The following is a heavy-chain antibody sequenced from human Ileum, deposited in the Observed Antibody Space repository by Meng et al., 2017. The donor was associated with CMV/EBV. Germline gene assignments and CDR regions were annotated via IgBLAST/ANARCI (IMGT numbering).Heavy chain of an antibody. Sequence: GSLRPSWTVSGGPISSYYWTWIRQPPGKGREWFGFIHDSGSTNYNPSLKSRVTISLDPSKNQFSLKLNSVTAADTPVYYCAREGRRGTSLPPYFHYYGVDVWGQGTTDTVSS. CDR2: IHDSGST. CDR3: AREGRRGTSLPPYFHYYGVDV. D-gene: IGHD2-15*01. V-gene: IGHV4-59*01. J-gene: IGHJ6*02. CDR1: GGPISSYY.